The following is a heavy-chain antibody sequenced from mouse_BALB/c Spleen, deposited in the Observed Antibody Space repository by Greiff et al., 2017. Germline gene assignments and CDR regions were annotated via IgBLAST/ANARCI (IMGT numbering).Heavy chain of an antibody. D-gene: IGHD4-1*01. V-gene: IGHV1-15*01. CDR2: IDPETGGT. CDR3: TSELVYWYFDV. CDR1: GYTFTDYE. Sequence: VQRVESGAELVRPGASVTLSCKASGYTFTDYEMHWVKQTPVHGLEWIGAIDPETGGTAYNQKFKGKATLTADKSSSTAYMELRSLTSEDSAVYYCTSELVYWYFDVWGAGTTVTVSS. J-gene: IGHJ1*01.